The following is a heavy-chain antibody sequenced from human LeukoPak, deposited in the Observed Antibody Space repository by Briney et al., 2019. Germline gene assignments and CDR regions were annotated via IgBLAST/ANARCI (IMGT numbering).Heavy chain of an antibody. Sequence: PSETLSLTCTVSGGSISSGSYYWSWIRQPAGKGLEWIGRIYTSGSTNYNPSLKSRVTISVDTSKNQFSLKLRSVTGADTAVYYGARGGTRYCSSTSCPSSWFDPWGQGTLATVSS. D-gene: IGHD2-2*01. CDR2: IYTSGST. CDR1: GGSISSGSYY. V-gene: IGHV4-61*02. CDR3: ARGGTRYCSSTSCPSSWFDP. J-gene: IGHJ5*02.